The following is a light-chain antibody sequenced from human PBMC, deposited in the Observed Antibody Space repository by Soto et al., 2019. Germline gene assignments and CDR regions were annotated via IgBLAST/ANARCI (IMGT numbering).Light chain of an antibody. CDR1: SGDVGSYNL. Sequence: QSALTQPASVSGSPGQSIAISYTGTSGDVGSYNLVSWYQQHPGKAPKLMIYEGSKRPSGVSNRFSGSKSGNTASLTISGLQPQDEADYYCCSYAGSSTSVVFGGGTKLTVL. V-gene: IGLV2-23*01. CDR3: CSYAGSSTSVV. J-gene: IGLJ2*01. CDR2: EGS.